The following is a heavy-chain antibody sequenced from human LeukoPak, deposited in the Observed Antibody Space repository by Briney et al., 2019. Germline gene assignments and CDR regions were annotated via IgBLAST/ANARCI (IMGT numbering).Heavy chain of an antibody. CDR2: IYYSGST. D-gene: IGHD5-24*01. CDR1: GGSISSYY. CDR3: ARDRDGRWLQPPMAY. V-gene: IGHV4-39*07. Sequence: SETLSLTCTVSGGSISSYYWGWIRQPPGKGLEWIGSIYYSGSTYYNPSLKSRVTISVDTSKNQFSLKLSSVTAADTAVYYCARDRDGRWLQPPMAYWGQGTLVTVSS. J-gene: IGHJ4*02.